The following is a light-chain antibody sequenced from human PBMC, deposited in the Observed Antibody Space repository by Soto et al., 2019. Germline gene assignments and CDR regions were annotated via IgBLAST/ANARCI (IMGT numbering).Light chain of an antibody. CDR1: QSVNSY. Sequence: EIVLTQSPATLSLSPGERATLSCRASQSVNSYLAWYQQKVGQAPRLLIYGASNRATGIPARFSGSGSGTDFTLTISSLEPEDFAVYYCQQRLHWPITFGQGTRLEIK. J-gene: IGKJ5*01. CDR2: GAS. V-gene: IGKV3-11*01. CDR3: QQRLHWPIT.